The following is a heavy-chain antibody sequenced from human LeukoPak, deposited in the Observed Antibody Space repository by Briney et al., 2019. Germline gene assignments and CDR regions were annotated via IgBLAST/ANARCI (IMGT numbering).Heavy chain of an antibody. CDR2: IYYSGST. Sequence: PSETLSLTCTVSGGSISSYYWSWIRQPPGKGLEWIGYIYYSGSTNYNPSLKSRVTISVDTSKNQFSPKLSSVTAADTAVYYCTREALGFCSGGSCVHWFDPWGQGTLVTVSP. J-gene: IGHJ5*02. CDR3: TREALGFCSGGSCVHWFDP. CDR1: GGSISSYY. D-gene: IGHD2-15*01. V-gene: IGHV4-59*12.